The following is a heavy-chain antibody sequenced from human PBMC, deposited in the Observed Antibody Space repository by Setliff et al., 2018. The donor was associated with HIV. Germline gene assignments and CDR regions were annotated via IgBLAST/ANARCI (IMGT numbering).Heavy chain of an antibody. Sequence: PAETLSLTCAVYGESLSDYYWSWIRQPPGKGLEWIGEINHNKSSDYNPSLKSRVTMPVDTSKNQFSLKVKSVTAADAAVYYCARQKKSSSWSPNDYWGQGTLVTVSS. V-gene: IGHV4-34*01. CDR2: INHNKSS. D-gene: IGHD2-2*01. J-gene: IGHJ4*02. CDR1: GESLSDYY. CDR3: ARQKKSSSWSPNDY.